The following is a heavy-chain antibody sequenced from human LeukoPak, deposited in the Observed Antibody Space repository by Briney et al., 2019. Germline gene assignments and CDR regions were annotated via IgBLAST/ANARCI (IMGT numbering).Heavy chain of an antibody. CDR1: GFTFSTYS. Sequence: GGSLRLSCAASGFTFSTYSMNWVRQTPGKGLERVSYITSSSGTLDYADSVKGRFTISRDNAKNSLYLQMNSLRVEDTAVYYCARDRGGYSSSSTDYWGQGTLVTVSS. D-gene: IGHD6-6*01. J-gene: IGHJ4*02. CDR2: ITSSSGTL. V-gene: IGHV3-48*01. CDR3: ARDRGGYSSSSTDY.